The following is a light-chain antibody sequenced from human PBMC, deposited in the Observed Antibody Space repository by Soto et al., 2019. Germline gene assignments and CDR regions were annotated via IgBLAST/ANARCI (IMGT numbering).Light chain of an antibody. J-gene: IGLJ2*01. CDR1: FGGYIS. CDR3: CSYAGSYDSAV. CDR2: DVT. Sequence: QSALTQPHSVSGSPGRSVPISCTQNFGGYISVSWYQQHPGKAPKLMIYDVTQRPSGVPHRFSGSKSGNTASLTISGLQAEDEADYYCCSYAGSYDSAVFGGGTKVTVL. V-gene: IGLV2-11*01.